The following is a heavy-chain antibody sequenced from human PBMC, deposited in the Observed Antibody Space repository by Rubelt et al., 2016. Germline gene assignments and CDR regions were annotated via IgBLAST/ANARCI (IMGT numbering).Heavy chain of an antibody. J-gene: IGHJ4*02. CDR2: ISGSGGST. V-gene: IGHV3-23*01. D-gene: IGHD5-18*01. Sequence: EVQLLESGGGLVQPGGSLRLSCAASGFTFSSYAMSWVRQAPGKGLEWVSAISGSGGSTYYADSVKGRFTISRDNAKNSLYLQMNSLRAGETGLYYCAKGSGYSYGRYYFDYLGQGTLVAVSS. CDR1: GFTFSSYA. CDR3: AKGSGYSYGRYYFDY.